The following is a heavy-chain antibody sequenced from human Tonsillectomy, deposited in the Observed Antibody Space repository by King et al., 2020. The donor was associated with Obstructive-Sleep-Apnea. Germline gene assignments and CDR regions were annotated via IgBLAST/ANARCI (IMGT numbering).Heavy chain of an antibody. D-gene: IGHD2-2*01. J-gene: IGHJ4*02. Sequence: VQLVESGGGLVQPGGSLRLSCAASGFTFSSYWMSWVRQAPGKGLEWVANIKQDGSEKYSVDSVKGRFTISRDNAKNSRYLQMNSLRAADTAVYYCARAGYCSGTSCSAHFVYWGQGTLVTVSS. CDR2: IKQDGSEK. CDR1: GFTFSSYW. V-gene: IGHV3-7*04. CDR3: ARAGYCSGTSCSAHFVY.